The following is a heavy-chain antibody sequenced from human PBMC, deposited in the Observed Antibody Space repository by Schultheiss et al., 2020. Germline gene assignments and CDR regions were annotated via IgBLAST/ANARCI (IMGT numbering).Heavy chain of an antibody. CDR3: AKLGPYVWGSYLDY. CDR1: GFTFSSYW. CDR2: ISYDGSNK. D-gene: IGHD3-16*02. J-gene: IGHJ4*02. Sequence: GGSLRLSCAASGFTFSSYWMSWVRQAPGKGLEWVAVISYDGSNKYYADSVKGRFTISRDNSKNTLYLQMNSLRAEDTAVYYCAKLGPYVWGSYLDYWGQGTLVTVSS. V-gene: IGHV3-30*18.